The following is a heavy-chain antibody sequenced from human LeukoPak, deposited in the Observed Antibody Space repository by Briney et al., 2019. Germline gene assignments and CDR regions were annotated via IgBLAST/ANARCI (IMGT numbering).Heavy chain of an antibody. CDR2: INHSGST. D-gene: IGHD2-21*01. Sequence: SETLSLTCAVYGGSFSGYYWSWIRQPPGKGLEWIGEINHSGSTNYNPSLKSRVTISVDTSKNQFSLKLSSVTAADTAVYYCARELANQHIQMAFDIWGQGTMVTVSS. J-gene: IGHJ3*02. CDR1: GGSFSGYY. CDR3: ARELANQHIQMAFDI. V-gene: IGHV4-34*01.